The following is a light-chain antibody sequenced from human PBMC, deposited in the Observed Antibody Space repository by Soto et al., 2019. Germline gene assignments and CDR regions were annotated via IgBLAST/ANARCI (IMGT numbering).Light chain of an antibody. V-gene: IGKV1-9*01. CDR1: QGISSY. J-gene: IGKJ1*01. CDR3: QQLNSYPRT. CDR2: AAS. Sequence: DIQLTQSPSFLSASLGERVTITCRASQGISSYVAWYQQKPGKAPKLLIYAASTLQSGVPSRFSGSGSGTEFTLTISSLQPEDFATYYCQQLNSYPRTFGQGTKVDIK.